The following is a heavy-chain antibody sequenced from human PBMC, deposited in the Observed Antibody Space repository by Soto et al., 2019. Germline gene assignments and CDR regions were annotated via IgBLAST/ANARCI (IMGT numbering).Heavy chain of an antibody. J-gene: IGHJ4*02. Sequence: QVQLVQSGAEVKKPGASVKVSCKASGYTFTRYGISWVRQAPGQGLEWVGWISAYNGNTNFANSLQGRVTMTIDKSTATAYMELRNLTSDDTAVYYCARARATVTTERALGYWGQGTLVTVSS. CDR1: GYTFTRYG. D-gene: IGHD4-17*01. V-gene: IGHV1-18*01. CDR2: ISAYNGNT. CDR3: ARARATVTTERALGY.